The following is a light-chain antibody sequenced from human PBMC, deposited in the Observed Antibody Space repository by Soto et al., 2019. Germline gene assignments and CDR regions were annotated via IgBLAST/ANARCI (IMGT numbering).Light chain of an antibody. V-gene: IGKV1-27*01. Sequence: DIPMTQSPSSLSASVGDRVTITCRASQGISNYLAWYQQIPGKVPKLLISAASTLQSGVPSRFSGSGSGTDFTLTISSLQPEDVATYYCQKYTNVPAFGGGTKVXIK. CDR2: AAS. CDR3: QKYTNVPA. CDR1: QGISNY. J-gene: IGKJ4*01.